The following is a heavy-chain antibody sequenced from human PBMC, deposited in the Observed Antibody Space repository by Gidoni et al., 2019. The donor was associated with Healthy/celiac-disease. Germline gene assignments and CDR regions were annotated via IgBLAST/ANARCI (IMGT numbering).Heavy chain of an antibody. D-gene: IGHD3-10*01. J-gene: IGHJ3*02. CDR3: AREPFIWFGEGEAADAFDI. CDR1: GDSVSSNSAA. Sequence: QVQLQQSGPGLVKPSQTLSLTCAISGDSVSSNSAAWHWIRQSPSRGLEWLGRTYYRSKWYNDYAVSVKSRITINPDTSKNQFSLQLNSVTPEDTAVYYCAREPFIWFGEGEAADAFDIWGQGTMVTVSS. V-gene: IGHV6-1*01. CDR2: TYYRSKWYN.